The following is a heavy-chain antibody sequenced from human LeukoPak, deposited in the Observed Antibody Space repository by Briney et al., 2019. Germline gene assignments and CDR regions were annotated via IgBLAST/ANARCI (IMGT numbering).Heavy chain of an antibody. CDR1: GFTFSSYG. D-gene: IGHD5-24*01. J-gene: IGHJ3*02. Sequence: PGGSLRLSCAASGFTFSSYGMHWVCQAPGKGLEWVAVISYDGSNKYYADSVKGRFTISRDNSKNTLYLQMNSLRTEDTAAYYCAKVKSPVTIGWPLFDIWGQGAMVTVSS. V-gene: IGHV3-30*18. CDR3: AKVKSPVTIGWPLFDI. CDR2: ISYDGSNK.